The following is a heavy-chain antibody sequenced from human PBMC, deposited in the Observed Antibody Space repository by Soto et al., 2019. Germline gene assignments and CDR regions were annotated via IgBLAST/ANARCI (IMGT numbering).Heavy chain of an antibody. Sequence: QVQLQESGPGLVKPSETLSLTCTVSGGSISSYYWSWIRQPPGKGLEWIGYIYYSGSTNYNPSLKSRVTISVDTSKNQFSLKLSSVTAADTAVYYCARGHSGYGSPFDYWGQGTLVTVSS. V-gene: IGHV4-59*01. CDR3: ARGHSGYGSPFDY. CDR1: GGSISSYY. CDR2: IYYSGST. D-gene: IGHD5-12*01. J-gene: IGHJ4*02.